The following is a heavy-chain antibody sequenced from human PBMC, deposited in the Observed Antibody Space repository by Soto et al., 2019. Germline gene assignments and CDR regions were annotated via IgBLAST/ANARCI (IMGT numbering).Heavy chain of an antibody. J-gene: IGHJ5*02. D-gene: IGHD3-3*01. CDR1: GYTFTSYY. CDR3: ARDVWSGYSHGWFDP. Sequence: GASVKVSCKASGYTFTSYYMHWVRQAPGQGLEWMGIINPNGGSTSYAQKFQGRVTMTRDTSTSTVYMELRSLRSEDTAVYYCARDVWSGYSHGWFDPWGRGTLVTVSS. CDR2: INPNGGST. V-gene: IGHV1-46*01.